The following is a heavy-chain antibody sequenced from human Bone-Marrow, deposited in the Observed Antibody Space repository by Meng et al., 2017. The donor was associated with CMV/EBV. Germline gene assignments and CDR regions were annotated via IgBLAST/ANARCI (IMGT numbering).Heavy chain of an antibody. Sequence: ASVKVSCKASGYTFTGYYMHWVRQAPGQGLEWMGIINPSGGSTSYAQKFQGRVTMTRDTSTSTVYMELSSLRSEDTAVYYCARSRLGGNWFDPWGQGTLVTVSS. CDR3: ARSRLGGNWFDP. CDR1: GYTFTGYY. J-gene: IGHJ5*02. CDR2: INPSGGST. V-gene: IGHV1-46*01. D-gene: IGHD3-16*01.